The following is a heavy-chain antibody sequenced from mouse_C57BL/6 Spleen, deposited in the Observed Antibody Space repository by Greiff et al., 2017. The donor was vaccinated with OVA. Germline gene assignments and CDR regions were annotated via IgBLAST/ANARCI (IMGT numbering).Heavy chain of an antibody. CDR1: GYTFTSYW. V-gene: IGHV1-52*01. CDR3: ARCDYDGGFDY. D-gene: IGHD2-4*01. CDR2: IDPSDSET. Sequence: QVQLQQPGAELVRPGSSVKLSCKASGYTFTSYWMHWVKQRPIQGLEWIGNIDPSDSETHYNQKFKDKATLTVDKSSSTAYMQLSSLTSEDSAVYYCARCDYDGGFDYWGQGTTLTVSS. J-gene: IGHJ2*01.